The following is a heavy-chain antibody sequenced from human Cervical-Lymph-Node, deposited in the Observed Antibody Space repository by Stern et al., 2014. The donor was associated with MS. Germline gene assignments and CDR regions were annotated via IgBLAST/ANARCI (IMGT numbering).Heavy chain of an antibody. Sequence: QLVQSGPEVKKPGASVKVSCTISGYTFTSYGISWVRQAPGQGLEWMGWISPYDGDTNYIEKLQGRVTMTTDTSTSTAYMELRSLRSDDTAVYYCARDSGNSIAAVGTSDYWGQGTLVTVSS. J-gene: IGHJ4*02. CDR3: ARDSGNSIAAVGTSDY. D-gene: IGHD6-13*01. V-gene: IGHV1-18*01. CDR2: ISPYDGDT. CDR1: GYTFTSYG.